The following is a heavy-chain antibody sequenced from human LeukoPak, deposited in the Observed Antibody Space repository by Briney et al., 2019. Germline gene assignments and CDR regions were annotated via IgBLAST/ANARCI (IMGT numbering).Heavy chain of an antibody. CDR2: MNPNSGNT. CDR3: ARVPANYDILTGYPRYYYYYYMDV. J-gene: IGHJ6*03. Sequence: GASVKVSCKASGYTFTSYDINWVRQATGQGLEWMGWMNPNSGNTGYAQKFQGRVTMTRNTSISTAYMELSSLRSEDTAVYYCARVPANYDILTGYPRYYYYYYMDVWGKGTTVTISS. V-gene: IGHV1-8*01. CDR1: GYTFTSYD. D-gene: IGHD3-9*01.